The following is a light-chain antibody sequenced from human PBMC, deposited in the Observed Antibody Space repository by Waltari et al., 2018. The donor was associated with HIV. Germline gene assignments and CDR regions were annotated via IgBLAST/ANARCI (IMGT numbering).Light chain of an antibody. V-gene: IGKV4-1*01. CDR3: QQYYSTPLT. Sequence: DIVMTQSPASLPVSLGERAASNCKSSQSSFYNSNSKNYLAWYQQKPGQPPRLLIYWASTRESGVPDRFSGSGSGTDFTLTISSLQAEDVAVYYCQQYYSTPLTFGQGTKVEIK. CDR1: QSSFYNSNSKNY. J-gene: IGKJ1*01. CDR2: WAS.